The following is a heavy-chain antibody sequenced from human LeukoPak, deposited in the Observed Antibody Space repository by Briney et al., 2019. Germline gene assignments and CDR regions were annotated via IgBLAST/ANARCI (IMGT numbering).Heavy chain of an antibody. Sequence: GGSLRLSCAASGFTFSSYSMNWVRQAPGKGLEWVSYISSSSSTIYYADSVKGRFTISRDNAKNSLYLQMNSLRAEDTAVYYCARAARYDYGGNYHAFDIWGQGTMVTVSS. J-gene: IGHJ3*02. V-gene: IGHV3-48*01. CDR3: ARAARYDYGGNYHAFDI. D-gene: IGHD4-23*01. CDR2: ISSSSSTI. CDR1: GFTFSSYS.